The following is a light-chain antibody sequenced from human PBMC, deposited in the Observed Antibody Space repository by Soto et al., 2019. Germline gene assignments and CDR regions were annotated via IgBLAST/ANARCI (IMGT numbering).Light chain of an antibody. Sequence: QSVLTQPASVSASPGQSITISCTGTSSDVGGYNYVSWYQQHPGKAPKLMIYDVSNRPSGVSNRFSGSKSGNTASLTISGLQAEDEADYYCSSYTSSSTEAFGTGTKVTVL. J-gene: IGLJ1*01. CDR1: SSDVGGYNY. CDR3: SSYTSSSTEA. CDR2: DVS. V-gene: IGLV2-14*01.